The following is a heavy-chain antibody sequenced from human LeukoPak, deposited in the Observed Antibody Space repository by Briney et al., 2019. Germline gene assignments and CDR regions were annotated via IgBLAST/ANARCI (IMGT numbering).Heavy chain of an antibody. CDR3: ASWWGYDSSGYEY. J-gene: IGHJ4*02. Sequence: IPSETLSLTCAVYGGSFSGYYWSWIRQPPGKGLEWIGEINHSGSTNYNPSLKSRVTISVDTSKNQFSLKLSSVTAADTAVYYCASWWGYDSSGYEYWGQGTLVTVSS. D-gene: IGHD3-22*01. CDR1: GGSFSGYY. CDR2: INHSGST. V-gene: IGHV4-34*01.